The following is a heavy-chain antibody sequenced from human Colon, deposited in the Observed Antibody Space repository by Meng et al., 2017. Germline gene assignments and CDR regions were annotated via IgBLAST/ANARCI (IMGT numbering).Heavy chain of an antibody. CDR3: ARGYLVVVPTAPNAGY. V-gene: IGHV1-2*06. CDR2: INPNSGGT. J-gene: IGHJ4*02. D-gene: IGHD2-2*01. Sequence: QVQLVQSGAEVKKPGDSVKVSCKDSGYTFSSYEINWVRQAPGQGLEWMGRINPNSGGTNYAQKFQGRVTMTRDTSISTAYMELSRLRSDDTAVYYCARGYLVVVPTAPNAGYWGQGTLVTVSS. CDR1: GYTFSSYE.